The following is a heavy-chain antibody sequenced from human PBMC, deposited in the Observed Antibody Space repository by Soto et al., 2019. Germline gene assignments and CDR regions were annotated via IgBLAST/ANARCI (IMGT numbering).Heavy chain of an antibody. J-gene: IGHJ6*04. CDR3: ARYDLGGMDV. D-gene: IGHD3-16*01. CDR2: ISTYNGNA. Sequence: QVQLVQSGGEVKKPGASVKVSCKTSGYTFTSYGISWVRQAPGQGLEWMGWISTYNGNANSAQKLQGRATMTSDTSPRTAYMELRSLRSGDTARYYCARYDLGGMDVWGKGTTVTVSS. CDR1: GYTFTSYG. V-gene: IGHV1-18*01.